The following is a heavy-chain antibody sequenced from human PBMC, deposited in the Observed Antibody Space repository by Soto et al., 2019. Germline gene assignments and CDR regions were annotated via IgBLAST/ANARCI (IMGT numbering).Heavy chain of an antibody. CDR2: IYYSGST. Sequence: QVQLQESGPGLVKPSETLSLTCTVSGGSISSYYWSWIRQPPEKGLEWIGYIYYSGSTNYNPSLKSRVTISLDTSKNLFSLKLSSVTAADTAVYYCARDTFYSCYDSSYYYGMDVWGQGTTVTVSS. J-gene: IGHJ6*02. CDR3: ARDTFYSCYDSSYYYGMDV. CDR1: GGSISSYY. V-gene: IGHV4-59*01. D-gene: IGHD5-12*01.